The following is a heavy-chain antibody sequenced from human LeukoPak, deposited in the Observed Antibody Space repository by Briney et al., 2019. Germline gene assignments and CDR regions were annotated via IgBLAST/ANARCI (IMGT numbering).Heavy chain of an antibody. D-gene: IGHD3-3*01. Sequence: SSETLSLTCTVSGGSISSYYWSWIRQPPGKGLEWIGYIYYSGSTNYNPSPKSRVTISVDTSKNQFSLKLSSVTAADTAVYYCARGRDTIFGVVIPDPFDYWGQGTLVTVSS. CDR2: IYYSGST. CDR1: GGSISSYY. V-gene: IGHV4-59*01. J-gene: IGHJ4*02. CDR3: ARGRDTIFGVVIPDPFDY.